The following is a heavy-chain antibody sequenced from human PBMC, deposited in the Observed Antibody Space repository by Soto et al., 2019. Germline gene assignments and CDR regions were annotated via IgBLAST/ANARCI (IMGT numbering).Heavy chain of an antibody. D-gene: IGHD3-10*01. CDR3: ARTNGEGGVDI. Sequence: GGSLRLSCAASGFTVITHAMHWVRQAPGKGLDWVAVISYDGSNDDESNKYYADSAQGRFTISRDKSKNTLYLQMNSLRAEDTATYYCARTNGEGGVDIWGRGTMVTVS. V-gene: IGHV3-30*04. CDR1: GFTVITHA. CDR2: ISYDGSNDDESNK. J-gene: IGHJ3*02.